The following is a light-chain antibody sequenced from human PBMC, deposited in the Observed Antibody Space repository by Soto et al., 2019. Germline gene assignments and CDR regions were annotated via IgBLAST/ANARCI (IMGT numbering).Light chain of an antibody. CDR1: QSVSSN. CDR2: GAS. V-gene: IGKV3-15*01. CDR3: QQYNNWLWT. J-gene: IGKJ1*01. Sequence: EIVMTQSPATLSVSPGERATLSCRASQSVSSNLAWYQQKPGQAPRLLIYGASTRATGIPARFSGSGSGTEFTLTIRSLQSEDFAVYYCQQYNNWLWTLGQGTKVDIK.